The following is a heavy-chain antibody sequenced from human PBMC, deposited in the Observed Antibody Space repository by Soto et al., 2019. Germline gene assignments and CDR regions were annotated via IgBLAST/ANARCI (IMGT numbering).Heavy chain of an antibody. CDR2: ISYDGSNK. Sequence: QVQLVESGGGVVQPGRSLRLSCAASGFTFSSYGMHWVRQAPGKGLEWVAVISYDGSNKYYADSVKGRFTISRDNSTNTLYLQMNSLRAEDTAVYYCAKDSSSGLGFDYWGQGNLVTVSS. CDR1: GFTFSSYG. D-gene: IGHD6-19*01. J-gene: IGHJ4*02. V-gene: IGHV3-30*18. CDR3: AKDSSSGLGFDY.